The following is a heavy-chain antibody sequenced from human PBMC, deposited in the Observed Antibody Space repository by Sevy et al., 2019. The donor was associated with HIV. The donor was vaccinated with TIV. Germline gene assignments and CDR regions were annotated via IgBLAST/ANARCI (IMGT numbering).Heavy chain of an antibody. D-gene: IGHD2-2*02. Sequence: GGSLRLSCAASGFTFSSYWMSWVRQAPGKGLEWVANIKQDGSEKYYVDSVKGRFTISRDNAKNSLYLQMNSLRAEDTAVYYCARALGYCSSTSCYMGFGYWGQRTLVTVSS. CDR2: IKQDGSEK. CDR3: ARALGYCSSTSCYMGFGY. J-gene: IGHJ4*02. V-gene: IGHV3-7*01. CDR1: GFTFSSYW.